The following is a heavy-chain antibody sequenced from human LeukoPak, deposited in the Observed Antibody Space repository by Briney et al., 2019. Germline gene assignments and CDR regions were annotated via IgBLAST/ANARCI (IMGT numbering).Heavy chain of an antibody. CDR1: GFTVSNNY. J-gene: IGHJ4*02. CDR2: IYSGGST. Sequence: PGGSLRLSCAASGFTVSNNYMSWVRQAPGKGLEWVSVIYSGGSTYYADSVKGRFTISRDNSKNTLYLQMNSLRAEDTAVYYCARSTYYDFWSGLLYDYWGQGTLVTVSS. V-gene: IGHV3-53*01. D-gene: IGHD3-3*01. CDR3: ARSTYYDFWSGLLYDY.